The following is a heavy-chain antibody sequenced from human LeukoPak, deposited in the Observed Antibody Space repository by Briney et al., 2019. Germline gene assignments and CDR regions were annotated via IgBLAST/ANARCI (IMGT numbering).Heavy chain of an antibody. J-gene: IGHJ4*02. D-gene: IGHD5-12*01. V-gene: IGHV1-18*01. CDR1: GYTFTSYG. Sequence: GASVKVSCKGSGYTFTSYGISWVRQAPGQGLEWMGWISAYNGNTNNAQKLKGGVTMTTDTSTSTAYMELRSLTSDDTAVYYCARGEDHSGSDYWGQGTLVTVSS. CDR3: ARGEDHSGSDY. CDR2: ISAYNGNT.